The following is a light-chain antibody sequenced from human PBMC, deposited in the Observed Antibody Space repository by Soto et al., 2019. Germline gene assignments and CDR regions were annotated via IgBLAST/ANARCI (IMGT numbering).Light chain of an antibody. CDR1: SSNIGSNY. CDR3: AEWDDSLSGYV. J-gene: IGLJ1*01. V-gene: IGLV1-47*01. CDR2: RNN. Sequence: QSVLTQPPSASGTPGQRVTISCSGSSSNIGSNYVYWYQQLPGTAPKLLIYRNNQRPSGVPDRFSGSKSGTSASLAISGLRSEDKDNYYHAEWDDSLSGYVFGTGTKLTVL.